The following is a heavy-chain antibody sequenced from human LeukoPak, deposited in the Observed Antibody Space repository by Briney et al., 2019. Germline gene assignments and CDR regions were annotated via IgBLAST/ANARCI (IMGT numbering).Heavy chain of an antibody. CDR1: GGPISSYY. D-gene: IGHD6-13*01. J-gene: IGHJ4*02. V-gene: IGHV4-59*01. CDR3: ARGMSSSWPGRVDY. Sequence: ASETLSLTCSVPGGPISSYYWSWIRQPPGKRLAWSGYISYSGSTLYNPSLESRVTISVDTSKNQFSLQLRSVTAADTAVYYCARGMSSSWPGRVDYWGQGTLVTVSS. CDR2: ISYSGST.